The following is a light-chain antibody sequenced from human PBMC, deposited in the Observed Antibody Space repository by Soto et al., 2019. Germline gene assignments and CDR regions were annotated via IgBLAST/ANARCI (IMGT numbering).Light chain of an antibody. CDR2: WAS. Sequence: DIVMTQSPDSLAVSLGERATINCKSSQSVLYSSDNKNYLAWYQQQPGQPPKLLIYWASTRDSGVPDRFSGSGSGADFTLTISSLQAEDVAVYYCQQYYSTLTFGGGTKVEIK. CDR1: QSVLYSSDNKNY. J-gene: IGKJ4*01. V-gene: IGKV4-1*01. CDR3: QQYYSTLT.